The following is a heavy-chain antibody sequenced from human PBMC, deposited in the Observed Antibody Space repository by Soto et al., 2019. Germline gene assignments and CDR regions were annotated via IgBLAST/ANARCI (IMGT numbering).Heavy chain of an antibody. CDR1: GFTFGDYW. CDR3: ATAEVDH. J-gene: IGHJ5*02. Sequence: GGSLRLSCAASGFTFGDYWMHWVRQPPGKGPEWVSRMTGDGRTTQYADSVKGRFTASRDNAKITLYLQMNSLRAEDTAVYYCATAEVDHWGPGTMVTVSS. V-gene: IGHV3-74*03. CDR2: MTGDGRTT.